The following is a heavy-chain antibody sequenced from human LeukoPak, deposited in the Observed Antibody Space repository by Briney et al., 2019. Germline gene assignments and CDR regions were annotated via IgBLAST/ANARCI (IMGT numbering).Heavy chain of an antibody. J-gene: IGHJ4*02. CDR1: GFVFGRSW. V-gene: IGHV3-7*03. D-gene: IGHD3-22*01. CDR3: VRDRGYSTFDY. CDR2: INLDGSEI. Sequence: GGSLRLSCEASGFVFGRSWMSWVRQAPGKGLEGVPNINLDGSEINYLDSLTGRLTISRDNAKDSLYLQMNGLRAEDTAVYFCVRDRGYSTFDYWGQGTLVTVSS.